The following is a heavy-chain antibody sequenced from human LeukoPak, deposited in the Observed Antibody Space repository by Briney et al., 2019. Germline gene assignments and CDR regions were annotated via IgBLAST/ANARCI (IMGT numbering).Heavy chain of an antibody. J-gene: IGHJ4*02. Sequence: GGSLRLSCAVSGFTFSMYAMAWVRQAPGKGLEWVSGISDNTYYADSVRGRFTISRDNSKNTLYLQMNSLRAEDTAVYYCARTDTIFGVPSEGLGRKSAGRGDYWGQGTLVTVSS. CDR1: GFTFSMYA. CDR3: ARTDTIFGVPSEGLGRKSAGRGDY. CDR2: ISDNT. D-gene: IGHD3-3*01. V-gene: IGHV3-23*01.